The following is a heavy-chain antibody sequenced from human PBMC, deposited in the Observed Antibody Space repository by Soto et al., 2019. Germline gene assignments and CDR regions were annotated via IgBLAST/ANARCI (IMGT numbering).Heavy chain of an antibody. J-gene: IGHJ4*02. CDR2: ISWNSGSI. CDR1: GFTFDDYA. D-gene: IGHD6-13*01. Sequence: LRLSCAASGFTFDDYAMHWVRQAPGKGLEWVSGISWNSGSIGYADSVKGRFTISRDNAKNSLYLQMNSLRAEDTALYYCAKDIGSGAAGNFDYWGQGTLVTVSS. CDR3: AKDIGSGAAGNFDY. V-gene: IGHV3-9*01.